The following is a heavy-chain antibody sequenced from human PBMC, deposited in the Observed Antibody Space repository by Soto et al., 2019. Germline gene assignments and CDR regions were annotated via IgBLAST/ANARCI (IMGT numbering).Heavy chain of an antibody. D-gene: IGHD3-22*01. V-gene: IGHV1-2*02. CDR3: ARDPWMELFYYGTSGSPDY. CDR2: INPNSGGT. J-gene: IGHJ4*02. Sequence: ASVKGSCKASGYTFTGYYMHWVRQAPGQGLEWMGWINPNSGGTNYAQKFQGRVTMTRDTSISTAYMELSRLRSDDTAVYYCARDPWMELFYYGTSGSPDYSCPGTLVSRSS. CDR1: GYTFTGYY.